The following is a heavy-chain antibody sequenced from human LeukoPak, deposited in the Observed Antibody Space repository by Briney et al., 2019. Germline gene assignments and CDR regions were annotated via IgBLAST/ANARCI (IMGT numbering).Heavy chain of an antibody. CDR1: GGSISSGGYY. Sequence: PSETLSLTCTVSGGSISSGGYYWSWIRQHPGKGLEWIEYIYYSGSTYYNPSLKSRVTISVDTSKNQFSLKLSSVTAADTAVYYCARGWPITYYYDSSGYSFDYWGQGTLVTVSS. CDR3: ARGWPITYYYDSSGYSFDY. V-gene: IGHV4-31*03. D-gene: IGHD3-22*01. J-gene: IGHJ4*02. CDR2: IYYSGST.